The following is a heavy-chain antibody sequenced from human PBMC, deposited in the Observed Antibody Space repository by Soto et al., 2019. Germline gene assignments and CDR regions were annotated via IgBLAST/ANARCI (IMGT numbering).Heavy chain of an antibody. CDR1: GFTFSSYG. D-gene: IGHD6-19*01. J-gene: IGHJ4*02. Sequence: QVQLVESGGGVVQPGRSLRLSCAASGFTFSSYGMHWVRQAPGKGLEWVAVISYDGSNKYYADSVKGRFTISRDNCKNTLDREMDSLGAEDAAVYYCAKEGVGSSGWYTHYFDYWGQGTLVTVSS. V-gene: IGHV3-30*18. CDR3: AKEGVGSSGWYTHYFDY. CDR2: ISYDGSNK.